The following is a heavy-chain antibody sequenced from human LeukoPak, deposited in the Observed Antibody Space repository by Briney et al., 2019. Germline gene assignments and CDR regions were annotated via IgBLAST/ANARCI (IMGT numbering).Heavy chain of an antibody. Sequence: TASETLSLTCTVSGGSISSSSYYWGWIRQPPGKGLEWIGSIYYSGSTYYNPSLKSRVTISVDTSKNQFSLKLSSVTAADTAVYYCAKSLYGSGSYYNWFDPWGQGTLVTVSS. CDR1: GGSISSSSYY. CDR3: AKSLYGSGSYYNWFDP. CDR2: IYYSGST. D-gene: IGHD3-10*01. J-gene: IGHJ5*02. V-gene: IGHV4-39*01.